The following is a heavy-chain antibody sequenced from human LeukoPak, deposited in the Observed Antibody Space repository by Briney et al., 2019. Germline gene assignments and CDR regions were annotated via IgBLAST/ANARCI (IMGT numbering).Heavy chain of an antibody. V-gene: IGHV4-31*03. Sequence: SETLSLTCTVSGGSISSGGYYWSWIRQHPGKGLEWIGYIYYSGSTYYNPSLKSRVTISVDTSKNQFSLKLSSVTAADTAVYYCARGPCSGGSWYPLSWGQGTLVTVSS. CDR3: ARGPCSGGSWYPLS. J-gene: IGHJ5*02. CDR1: GGSISSGGYY. D-gene: IGHD2-15*01. CDR2: IYYSGST.